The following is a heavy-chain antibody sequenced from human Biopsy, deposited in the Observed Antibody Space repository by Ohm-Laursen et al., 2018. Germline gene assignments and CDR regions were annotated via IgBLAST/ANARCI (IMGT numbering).Heavy chain of an antibody. Sequence: GTLSLTCPVSGGSISSYYWNWIRQPPGKGLEWIGYIYYSGTTDYSPSLKSRVTISIDKSKNQFSLRLNSVTAEDTAVYYCARDDAVTVIRGLYYWGQGALVTVSS. CDR1: GGSISSYY. CDR3: ARDDAVTVIRGLYY. CDR2: IYYSGTT. V-gene: IGHV4-59*01. D-gene: IGHD2-21*02. J-gene: IGHJ4*02.